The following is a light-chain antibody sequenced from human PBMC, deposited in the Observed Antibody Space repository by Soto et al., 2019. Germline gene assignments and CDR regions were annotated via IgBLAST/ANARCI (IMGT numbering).Light chain of an antibody. CDR1: QSVFSSY. CDR2: GAS. J-gene: IGKJ3*01. Sequence: EIVLTQSPGTMSLSPGERATLSCRASQSVFSSYLAWYQQKPGQAPRLLLYGASSRATGIPDRFSGSGSGTDFTLSINSLQSEDFAVYFCQQYDNLPLTFGPGTKVDIK. V-gene: IGKV3-20*01. CDR3: QQYDNLPLT.